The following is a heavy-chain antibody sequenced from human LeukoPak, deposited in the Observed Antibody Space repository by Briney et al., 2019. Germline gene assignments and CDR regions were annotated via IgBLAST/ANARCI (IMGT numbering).Heavy chain of an antibody. CDR2: IRNDGRNK. V-gene: IGHV3-30*02. Sequence: GGSLRLSCAASGFTFSKYGMYWVRQAPGKGLEWVAFIRNDGRNKYYTDSVKGRFTISRDNSKNTLYLQMNSLRAEDTAVYYCARVGYCDSSGYYDYWGQGTLVTVSS. CDR3: ARVGYCDSSGYYDY. CDR1: GFTFSKYG. D-gene: IGHD3-22*01. J-gene: IGHJ4*02.